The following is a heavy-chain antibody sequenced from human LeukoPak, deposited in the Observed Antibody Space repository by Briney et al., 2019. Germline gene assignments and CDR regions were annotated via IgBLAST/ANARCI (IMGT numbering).Heavy chain of an antibody. Sequence: ASVKVSCKASGYTFTSYGISWVRQAPGQGLEWMGWISAYNGNTNYAQKLQGRVTMTRNTSISTAYMELSSLRSEDTAVYYCAKRRGLELLYYYYMDVWGKGTTVTVSS. CDR1: GYTFTSYG. CDR2: ISAYNGNT. J-gene: IGHJ6*03. CDR3: AKRRGLELLYYYYMDV. V-gene: IGHV1-18*01. D-gene: IGHD1-7*01.